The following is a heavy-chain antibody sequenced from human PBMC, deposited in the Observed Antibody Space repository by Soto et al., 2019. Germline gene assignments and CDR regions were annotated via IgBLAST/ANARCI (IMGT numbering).Heavy chain of an antibody. D-gene: IGHD2-15*01. CDR1: GGTFSSYA. CDR2: IIPIFGTA. V-gene: IGHV1-69*01. J-gene: IGHJ2*01. CDR3: GCRAGVVVVVAAHAWYFDL. Sequence: QVQLVQSGAEVKKPGSSVKVSCKASGGTFSSYAISWVRQAPGQGLEWMGGIIPIFGTANYAQKFQGSVTITADESTSTSYMVLSRLGSEDTAEYCGGCRAGVVVVVAAHAWYFDLWGRGTLVTVSS.